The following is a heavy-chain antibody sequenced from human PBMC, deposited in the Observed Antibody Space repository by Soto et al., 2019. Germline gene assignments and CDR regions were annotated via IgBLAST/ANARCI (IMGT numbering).Heavy chain of an antibody. D-gene: IGHD1-26*01. Sequence: GGSLRLSCVASEFTFSGSGMHWVRLAPGKGLEWVAIISYDGSNTYYADSVKGRFTISRDNSKNTLYLQMNSLRAEDTSVYYCAKEGGLSGSYYISSSYYFDYWGQGT. CDR3: AKEGGLSGSYYISSSYYFDY. V-gene: IGHV3-30*18. CDR1: EFTFSGSG. CDR2: ISYDGSNT. J-gene: IGHJ4*02.